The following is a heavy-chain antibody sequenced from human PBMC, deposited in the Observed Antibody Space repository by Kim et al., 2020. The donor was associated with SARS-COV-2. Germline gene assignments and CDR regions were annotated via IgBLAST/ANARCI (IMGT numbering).Heavy chain of an antibody. CDR3: ARDVLYCSSTSCRDY. D-gene: IGHD2-2*01. CDR1: GGTFSSYA. Sequence: SVKVSCKASGGTFSSYAISWVRQAPGQGLEWMGGIIPIFGTANYAQKFQGRVTITADESTSTAYMELSSLRSEDTAVYYCARDVLYCSSTSCRDYWGQGTLVTVSS. CDR2: IIPIFGTA. J-gene: IGHJ4*02. V-gene: IGHV1-69*13.